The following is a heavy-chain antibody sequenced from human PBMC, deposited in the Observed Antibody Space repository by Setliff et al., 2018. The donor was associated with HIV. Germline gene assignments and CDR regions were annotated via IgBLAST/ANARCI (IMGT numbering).Heavy chain of an antibody. CDR2: IFYSGIS. Sequence: SETLSLTCTVSGGSISSYSVTWIRQPPGKGLEWIGSIFYSGISTYNPSLRSRVTISVDTSKNQFSLSLTSVTAADTAVYYCARRGRTGNSYVLNWFDPWGQGTLVTVSS. V-gene: IGHV4-59*12. J-gene: IGHJ5*02. CDR3: ARRGRTGNSYVLNWFDP. CDR1: GGSISSYS. D-gene: IGHD5-18*01.